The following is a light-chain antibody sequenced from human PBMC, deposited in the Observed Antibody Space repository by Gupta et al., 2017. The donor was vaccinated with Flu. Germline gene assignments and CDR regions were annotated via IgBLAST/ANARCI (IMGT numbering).Light chain of an antibody. CDR1: QTISNY. V-gene: IGKV1-39*01. CDR3: RQGDTTPLT. J-gene: IGKJ3*01. CDR2: SAS. Sequence: DIQLAQSPSSLSATVGDRVTITCRASQTISNYLFWYQQKLGKAPRLLISSASQVEGGVPSRFSGSGYGTDFTLTIDRRQPDDFANYYCRQGDTTPLTFGHGTXVNIK.